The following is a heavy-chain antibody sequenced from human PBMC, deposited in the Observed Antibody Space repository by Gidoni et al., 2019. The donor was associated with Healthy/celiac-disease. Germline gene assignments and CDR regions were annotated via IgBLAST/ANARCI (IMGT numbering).Heavy chain of an antibody. CDR1: GFTFSRYA. J-gene: IGHJ4*02. D-gene: IGHD5-18*01. CDR2: ISGSGGST. CDR3: AKKRLIRLWTTFDY. V-gene: IGHV3-23*01. Sequence: EVQLLESGGGLVQPGGSLRLSCAASGFTFSRYAMSGVRQAPGKGLEWVSAISGSGGSTYYADSVKGRFTISRDNSKNTLYLQMNSLRAEDTAVYYCAKKRLIRLWTTFDYWGQGTLVTVSS.